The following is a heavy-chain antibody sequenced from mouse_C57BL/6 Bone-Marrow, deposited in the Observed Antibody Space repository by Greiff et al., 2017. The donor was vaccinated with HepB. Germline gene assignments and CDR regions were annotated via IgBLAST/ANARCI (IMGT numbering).Heavy chain of an antibody. CDR1: GYTFTSYW. V-gene: IGHV1-64*01. Sequence: QVQLQQPGAELVKPGASVKLSCKASGYTFTSYWMHWVKQRPGQGLEWIGMIHPNSGSTNYNEKFKSKATLTVDKSSSTAYMQLSSLTSEDSAVYYCARKLLWLRRNAMDYWGQGTSVTVSS. J-gene: IGHJ4*01. D-gene: IGHD2-2*01. CDR2: IHPNSGST. CDR3: ARKLLWLRRNAMDY.